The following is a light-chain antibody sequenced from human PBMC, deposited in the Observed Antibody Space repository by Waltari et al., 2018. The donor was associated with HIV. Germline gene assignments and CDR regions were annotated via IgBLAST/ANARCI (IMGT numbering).Light chain of an antibody. CDR3: SSYAGSNVR. V-gene: IGLV2-8*01. J-gene: IGLJ2*01. CDR2: EVS. CDR1: SSDVGGYNY. Sequence: QSALTQPPSASGSPGQSVTISCTGTSSDVGGYNYVSWYQQHPDKAPKRMIYEVSKRPSGVPDRVSGSKSGNTASLTVAGLQAEDEADYYCSSYAGSNVRFGGGSKLTVL.